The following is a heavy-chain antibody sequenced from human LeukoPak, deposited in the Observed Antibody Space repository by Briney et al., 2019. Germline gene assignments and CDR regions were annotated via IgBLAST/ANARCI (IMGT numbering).Heavy chain of an antibody. Sequence: GGSLRLSCAASGFTFSSYSMNWVRQAPGKGLEWVSSISSSSSYIYYADSVKGRFTISRDNAKNSLYLQMNSLRAEDTAVYYCARDPTSSGWCDYWGQGTLVTVSS. V-gene: IGHV3-21*01. D-gene: IGHD6-19*01. CDR3: ARDPTSSGWCDY. CDR1: GFTFSSYS. CDR2: ISSSSSYI. J-gene: IGHJ4*02.